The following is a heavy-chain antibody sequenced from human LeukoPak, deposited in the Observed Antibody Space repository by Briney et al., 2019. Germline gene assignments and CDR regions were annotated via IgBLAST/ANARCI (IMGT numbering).Heavy chain of an antibody. V-gene: IGHV3-21*01. CDR2: ISSSSSYI. Sequence: AGSLRLSCAASGFTFSSYSMNWVRQAPGKGLEWVSSISSSSSYIYCADSVKGRFTISRDNSKNTLYLQLNSLRPEDTAVYYCARDQLAYSGYDTLFDYWGQGTLVTVSS. CDR1: GFTFSSYS. CDR3: ARDQLAYSGYDTLFDY. J-gene: IGHJ4*02. D-gene: IGHD5-12*01.